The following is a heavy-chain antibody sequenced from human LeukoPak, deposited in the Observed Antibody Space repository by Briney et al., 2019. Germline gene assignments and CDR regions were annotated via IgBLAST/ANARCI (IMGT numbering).Heavy chain of an antibody. Sequence: PGGSLRLSCAASGFTFSSYGMSWVRQAPGKGLEWVSGISGSGGSTYYADSVKGRFTISRDNSKNTLYLQMNSLRAEDTAVYYCAKDSTTLWFGESIFDYWGQGTLVTVSS. CDR1: GFTFSSYG. CDR3: AKDSTTLWFGESIFDY. V-gene: IGHV3-23*01. CDR2: ISGSGGST. J-gene: IGHJ4*02. D-gene: IGHD3-10*01.